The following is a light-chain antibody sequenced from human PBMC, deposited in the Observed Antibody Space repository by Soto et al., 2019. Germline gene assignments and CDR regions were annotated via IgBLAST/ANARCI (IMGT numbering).Light chain of an antibody. V-gene: IGKV2-30*01. CDR1: QSLLYSDGNTY. CDR3: MQGKYWTTMT. Sequence: DVVMTQSPLSLPVTLGQPASISCRSSQSLLYSDGNTYLSWFQQRPGQSPRRLIYKVSIRDSGVPDRFSGSGSGTDFTLKITRVEAEDVGVYYCMQGKYWTTMTFGQGTKVEL. CDR2: KVS. J-gene: IGKJ1*01.